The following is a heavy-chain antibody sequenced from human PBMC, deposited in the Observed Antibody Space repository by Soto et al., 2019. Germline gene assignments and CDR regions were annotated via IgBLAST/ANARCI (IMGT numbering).Heavy chain of an antibody. V-gene: IGHV1-69*14. CDR3: ARDLGSGYDPGDY. Sequence: QVQLVQSGAEVKKPGSSVKVSCKISGDIFSGYSISWVRQAPGQGLEWMGGIIPIFGTTNYAQRFHGRVTIPADKSTSTVYMELYSLKSEDTAVYYCARDLGSGYDPGDYWGQGTLVTVSS. J-gene: IGHJ4*02. CDR1: GDIFSGYS. CDR2: IIPIFGTT. D-gene: IGHD5-12*01.